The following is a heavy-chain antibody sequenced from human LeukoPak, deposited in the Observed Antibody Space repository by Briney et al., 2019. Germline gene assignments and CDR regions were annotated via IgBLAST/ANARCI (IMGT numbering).Heavy chain of an antibody. Sequence: GESLKISCKGSGYSFTSYWIGWVRQMPGKGLEWMGIIYPGDSDTRYSPSFQGQVTISADKSISTAYLQWSSLKASDTAMYYCARRIIKNYYDSSGYYQDPYNWFDPWGQGTLVTVSS. D-gene: IGHD3-22*01. V-gene: IGHV5-51*01. CDR2: IYPGDSDT. J-gene: IGHJ5*02. CDR1: GYSFTSYW. CDR3: ARRIIKNYYDSSGYYQDPYNWFDP.